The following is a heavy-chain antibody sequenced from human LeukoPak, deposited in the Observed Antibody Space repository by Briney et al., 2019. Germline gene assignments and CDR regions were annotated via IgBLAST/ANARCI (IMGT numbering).Heavy chain of an antibody. Sequence: RGSLRLSCAASGFTFSDYYMSWICQAPGKGLEWVSYISSSGSTIYYADSVKGRFTISRDNAKNSLYLQMNSLRVEDTAVYYCARRYCSSTSCPDYYYYMDVWGKGTTVTVSS. J-gene: IGHJ6*03. CDR2: ISSSGSTI. CDR1: GFTFSDYY. D-gene: IGHD2-2*01. CDR3: ARRYCSSTSCPDYYYYMDV. V-gene: IGHV3-11*04.